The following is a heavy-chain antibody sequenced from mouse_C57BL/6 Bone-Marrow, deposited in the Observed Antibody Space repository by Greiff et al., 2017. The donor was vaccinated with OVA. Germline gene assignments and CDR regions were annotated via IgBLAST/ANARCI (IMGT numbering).Heavy chain of an antibody. CDR3: ARKAAINDGCSHWYFDV. D-gene: IGHD1-1*01. CDR2: IDPNSGGT. J-gene: IGHJ1*03. V-gene: IGHV1-72*01. Sequence: QVQLKQSGAELVKPGASVKLSCKASGYTFTSYWMHWVKQRPGRGLEWIGRIDPNSGGTKYNEKFKSKATLTVDKPSSTAYLQLSSLTSEDSADYYCARKAAINDGCSHWYFDVWGTGTTVTVSS. CDR1: GYTFTSYW.